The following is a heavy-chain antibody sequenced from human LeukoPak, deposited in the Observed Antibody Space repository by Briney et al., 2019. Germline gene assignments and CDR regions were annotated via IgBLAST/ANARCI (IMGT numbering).Heavy chain of an antibody. CDR2: INHSGST. CDR1: GFTVSGKY. V-gene: IGHV4-34*08. CDR3: AGPGFGEFHDY. Sequence: PGGSLRLSCAASGFTVSGKYMSWVRQAPGKGLEWIGEINHSGSTNYNPSLKSRVTISVDTSKNQFSLKLSSVTAADTAVYYCAGPGFGEFHDYWGQGTLVTVSS. J-gene: IGHJ4*02. D-gene: IGHD3-10*01.